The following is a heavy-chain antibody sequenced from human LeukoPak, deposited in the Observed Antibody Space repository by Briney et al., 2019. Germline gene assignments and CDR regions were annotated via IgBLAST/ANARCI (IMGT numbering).Heavy chain of an antibody. J-gene: IGHJ6*01. Sequence: GRSLRLSCAASGFTVSSNYMSWVRQAPGKGLEWVSGIYSGGITYYADSVKGRFNISRDNSKNTLYLQMNSLRAEDTGVYYCASTTYYYYYGMDVWGQGATVTASS. CDR3: ASTTYYYYYGMDV. V-gene: IGHV3-66*01. CDR1: GFTVSSNY. D-gene: IGHD1-26*01. CDR2: IYSGGIT.